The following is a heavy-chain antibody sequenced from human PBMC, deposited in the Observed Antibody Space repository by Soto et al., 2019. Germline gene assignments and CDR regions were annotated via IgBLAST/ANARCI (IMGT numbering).Heavy chain of an antibody. CDR2: IGVGGCDR. CDR3: ARVRFGELV. J-gene: IGHJ4*02. V-gene: IGHV3-23*01. Sequence: VQLLESGGGLVQPGGSLRLSCAASGFTFSSYAMSWVRQAPGKGLEWVSIIGVGGCDRYYPESVKGRFTISRDNSRDTLYLEMNSLRDEDTAVYYCARVRFGELVWGQGNLVTVSS. CDR1: GFTFSSYA. D-gene: IGHD3-10*01.